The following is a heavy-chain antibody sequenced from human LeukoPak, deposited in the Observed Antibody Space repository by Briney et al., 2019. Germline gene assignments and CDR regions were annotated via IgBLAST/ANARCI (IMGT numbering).Heavy chain of an antibody. CDR3: ARGGPTGALDY. CDR2: ISWNSGSI. V-gene: IGHV3-9*01. J-gene: IGHJ4*02. CDR1: GFTFDDYA. D-gene: IGHD7-27*01. Sequence: GRSLRLSCAASGFTFDDYAMHWVRQAPGKGLEWVSGISWNSGSIGYADSVKGRFTISRDNAKNSLYLQMNSLRAEDTALYYCARGGPTGALDYWGQGTLVTVSS.